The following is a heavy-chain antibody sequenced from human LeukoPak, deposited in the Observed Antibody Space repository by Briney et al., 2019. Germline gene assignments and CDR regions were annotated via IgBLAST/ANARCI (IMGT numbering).Heavy chain of an antibody. CDR2: ISGGGAST. D-gene: IGHD7-27*01. CDR1: GFTFTTYP. V-gene: IGHV3-23*01. J-gene: IGHJ4*02. CDR3: ARGPPNWGMVGY. Sequence: AGGSLRLSCAASGFTFTTYPMSWVRQAPGKGLEWVSAISGGGASTYYADSVRGRFTISRDNSKNTLYLQMSSLRTEDTAVYYCARGPPNWGMVGYWGQGALVTVSP.